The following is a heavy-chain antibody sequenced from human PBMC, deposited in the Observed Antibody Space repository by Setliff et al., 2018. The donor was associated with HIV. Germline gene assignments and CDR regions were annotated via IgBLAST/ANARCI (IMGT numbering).Heavy chain of an antibody. Sequence: SETLSLTCAVSGGSISSGGYSWSWIRQPPGKGLEWIGYIYHSGSTYYNPSLKSRVTISVDRSKNQFSLKLSSVTAADTAVYYCARQPWFGELSYFDSWGQGTLVTVSS. J-gene: IGHJ4*02. CDR3: ARQPWFGELSYFDS. V-gene: IGHV4-30-2*01. CDR1: GGSISSGGYS. CDR2: IYHSGST. D-gene: IGHD3-10*01.